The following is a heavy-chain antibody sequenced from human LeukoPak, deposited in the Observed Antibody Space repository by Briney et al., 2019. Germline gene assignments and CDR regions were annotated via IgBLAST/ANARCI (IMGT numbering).Heavy chain of an antibody. D-gene: IGHD2-2*01. CDR2: ISGSGGST. CDR3: ARAYLPGGNAFDI. Sequence: PGGSLRLSCAGSGFDFSDYGMNWVRQAPGKGLEWVSAISGSGGSTYYADSVKGRFTISRENAKNSLYLQMNSLRAGDTAVYYCARAYLPGGNAFDIWGQGTMVTVSS. V-gene: IGHV3-23*01. J-gene: IGHJ3*02. CDR1: GFDFSDYG.